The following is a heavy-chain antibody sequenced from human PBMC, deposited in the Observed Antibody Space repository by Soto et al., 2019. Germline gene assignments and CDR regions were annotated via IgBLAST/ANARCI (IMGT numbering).Heavy chain of an antibody. CDR1: GFTFSSYW. J-gene: IGHJ2*01. V-gene: IGHV3-7*01. CDR3: AASSGWDRGDWYFDL. D-gene: IGHD6-19*01. CDR2: IKQDGSEK. Sequence: EVQLVESGGGLVQPGGSLRLSCAASGFTFSSYWMSWVRQAPGKGLEWVANIKQDGSEKYYVDSVKGRFTISRDNAKNSLYLQMDSLRAEDTAVYYCAASSGWDRGDWYFDLWGHGTLVTVSS.